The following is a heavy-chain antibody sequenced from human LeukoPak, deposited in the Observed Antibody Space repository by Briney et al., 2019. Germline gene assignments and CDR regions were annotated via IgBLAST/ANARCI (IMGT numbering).Heavy chain of an antibody. V-gene: IGHV3-23*01. CDR2: ISGSGGST. CDR1: GFTFSSYA. Sequence: PGGSLRLFCAASGFTFSSYAMSWVRQAPGKGLEWVSAISGSGGSTYYADSVKGRFTISRDNSKNTLYLQMNSLRAEDTAVYYCAKDLIRAFTMVPSYFDYWGQGTLVTVSS. CDR3: AKDLIRAFTMVPSYFDY. D-gene: IGHD3-10*01. J-gene: IGHJ4*02.